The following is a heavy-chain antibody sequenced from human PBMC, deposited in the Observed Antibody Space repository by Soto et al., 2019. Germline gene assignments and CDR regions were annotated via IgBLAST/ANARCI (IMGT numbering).Heavy chain of an antibody. CDR1: GDTFTSYG. J-gene: IGHJ6*03. D-gene: IGHD6-6*01. Sequence: GASLKVSSKSSGDTFTSYGISWVRQAPGKGLEWMGWISAYNGNTNYAQKLQGRVTMTTDTSTSTAYMELRSLRSDDTAVYYCARDGEYSNPSGYYYYYMDVWGKGTTVTVSS. V-gene: IGHV1-18*01. CDR2: ISAYNGNT. CDR3: ARDGEYSNPSGYYYYYMDV.